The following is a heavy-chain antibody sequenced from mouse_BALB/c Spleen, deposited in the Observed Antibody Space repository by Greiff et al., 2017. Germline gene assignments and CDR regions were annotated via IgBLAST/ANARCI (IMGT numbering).Heavy chain of an antibody. V-gene: IGHV3-2*02. CDR1: GYSITSDYA. CDR3: ARSYAMDY. CDR2: ISYSGST. Sequence: EVMLVESGPGLVKPSQSLSLTCTVTGYSITSDYAWNWIRQFPGNKLEWMGYISYSGSTSYNPSLKSRISITRDTSKNQFFLQLNSVTTEDTATYCCARSYAMDYWGQGTSVTVSS. J-gene: IGHJ4*01.